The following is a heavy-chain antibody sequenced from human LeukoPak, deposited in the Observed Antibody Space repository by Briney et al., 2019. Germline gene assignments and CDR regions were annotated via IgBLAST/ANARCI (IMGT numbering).Heavy chain of an antibody. CDR3: AKCPVTFGGVIVITSGYFDY. D-gene: IGHD3-16*02. CDR1: GFTFSSYG. J-gene: IGHJ4*02. CDR2: ISYDGSNK. Sequence: GGSPRLSCAASGFTFSSYGMHWVRQAPGKGLEWVAVISYDGSNKYYADSVKSRFTISRDNSKNTLHLQMNNLRAEDTALYYCAKCPVTFGGVIVITSGYFDYWGQGTLVTVSS. V-gene: IGHV3-30*18.